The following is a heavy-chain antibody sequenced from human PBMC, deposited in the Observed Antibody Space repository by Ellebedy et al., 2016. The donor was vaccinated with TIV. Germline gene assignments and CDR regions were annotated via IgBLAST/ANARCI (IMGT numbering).Heavy chain of an antibody. D-gene: IGHD1-14*01. J-gene: IGHJ6*04. CDR2: VGIDGDT. Sequence: GESLKISXAASGFTSSNYDMHWVRQVTGDGLEWVSAVGIDGDTYYAGSVKGRFTISRENDKNSLYLQMNSLRVGDTAVYYCVRRNHGPLDVWGKGTTVTVSS. V-gene: IGHV3-13*01. CDR3: VRRNHGPLDV. CDR1: GFTSSNYD.